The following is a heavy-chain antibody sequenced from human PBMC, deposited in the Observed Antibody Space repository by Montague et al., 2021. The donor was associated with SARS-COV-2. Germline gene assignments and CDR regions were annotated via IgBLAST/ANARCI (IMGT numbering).Heavy chain of an antibody. CDR2: ISSSGGGSTK. CDR1: GFIFSSYE. J-gene: IGHJ6*02. D-gene: IGHD2-21*01. V-gene: IGHV3-48*03. Sequence: SVRLSCAASGFIFSSYEMNWVRQAPGKGLEWISYISSSGGGSTKHYTDSVKGRFTISRDNAKNSLYLQMNSLRVEDTAIYYCARDRDWDDWCGMDVWGQGTTVTVS. CDR3: ARDRDWDDWCGMDV.